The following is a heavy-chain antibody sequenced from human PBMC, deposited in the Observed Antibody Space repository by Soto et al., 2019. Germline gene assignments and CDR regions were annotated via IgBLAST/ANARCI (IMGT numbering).Heavy chain of an antibody. Sequence: QVQLVQSGAEVKKPGASVKVSCKASGYTFTGYYMHWVRQAPGQGLEWMGWINPNSGGTNYAQKFQGWVTMTRDTSISTAYMEPSRLRSDDTAVYYCARNNFDYYYYGMDVWGQGTTVTVSS. CDR3: ARNNFDYYYYGMDV. CDR1: GYTFTGYY. CDR2: INPNSGGT. V-gene: IGHV1-2*04. J-gene: IGHJ6*02. D-gene: IGHD1-20*01.